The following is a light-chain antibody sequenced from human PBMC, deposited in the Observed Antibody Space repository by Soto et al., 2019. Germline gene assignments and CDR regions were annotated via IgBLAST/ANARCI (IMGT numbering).Light chain of an antibody. J-gene: IGLJ3*02. Sequence: QYALTQPRSVSGSPGQSVTISCTGTSSDVGSYNYVSWYHQHPGKAPKLMIYDVNKRPSGVPDRFSGSKSGNTASLTISGLQAEDEADYYCYSYAGSAGVFGGGTKVTVL. V-gene: IGLV2-11*01. CDR2: DVN. CDR1: SSDVGSYNY. CDR3: YSYAGSAGV.